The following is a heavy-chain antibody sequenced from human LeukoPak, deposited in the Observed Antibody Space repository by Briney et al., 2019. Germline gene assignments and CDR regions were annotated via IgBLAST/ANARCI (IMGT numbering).Heavy chain of an antibody. CDR1: GYTFTGYY. CDR3: ARDVEGIAAAGSDY. Sequence: GASVEVSYKASGYTFTGYYMHWVRQAPGQGLEWMGRINPNSGGTNYAQKFQGRVTMTRDTSISTAYMELSRLRSDDTAVYYCARDVEGIAAAGSDYWGQGTLVTVSS. V-gene: IGHV1-2*06. J-gene: IGHJ4*02. CDR2: INPNSGGT. D-gene: IGHD6-13*01.